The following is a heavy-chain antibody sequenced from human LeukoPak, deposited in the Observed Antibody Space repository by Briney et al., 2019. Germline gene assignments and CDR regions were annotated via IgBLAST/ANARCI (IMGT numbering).Heavy chain of an antibody. D-gene: IGHD2-2*01. J-gene: IGHJ2*01. Sequence: PSETLSLTCAVYGGSFSGYYWSWIRQPPGKGLEWISYISSRGTVSYADSVEGRFAISRDNAKNSLYLQMNSLRVEDRAVYFCARGVPSTISGWFFDLWGRGTLVTVSS. CDR1: GGSFSGYY. V-gene: IGHV3-69-1*01. CDR2: ISSRGTV. CDR3: ARGVPSTISGWFFDL.